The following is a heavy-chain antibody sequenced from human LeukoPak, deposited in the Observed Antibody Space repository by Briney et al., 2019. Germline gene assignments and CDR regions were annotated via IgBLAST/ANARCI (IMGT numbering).Heavy chain of an antibody. D-gene: IGHD4-17*01. CDR1: GDSFSSHY. V-gene: IGHV4-59*11. CDR2: ISYSGST. CDR3: ARDLITVTKGFDI. J-gene: IGHJ3*02. Sequence: SETLSLTCTVSGDSFSSHYWSWIRQPPGKRLEWIGYISYSGSTNYNPSLKSRVTISVDTSKNQFSLKLSSVTAADTAVYYCARDLITVTKGFDIWGQGTMVSVSS.